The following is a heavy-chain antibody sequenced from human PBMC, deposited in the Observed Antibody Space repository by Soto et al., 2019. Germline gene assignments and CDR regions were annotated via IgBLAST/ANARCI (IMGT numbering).Heavy chain of an antibody. J-gene: IGHJ4*02. D-gene: IGHD6-13*01. V-gene: IGHV3-15*07. CDR3: TSYLQKRRNTWYYY. CDR1: GFSFSDAW. CDR2: IKTKSDSAAT. Sequence: EVQLAVSGGGFVKPGGSLRLSCAVSGFSFSDAWLNWVRQAPGKGLEWVGRIKTKSDSAATEYAAPVKGRIIITRDDSKNTRFLLFNNLQTEDTAVYYLTSYLQKRRNTWYYYWGQGTLVTVSS.